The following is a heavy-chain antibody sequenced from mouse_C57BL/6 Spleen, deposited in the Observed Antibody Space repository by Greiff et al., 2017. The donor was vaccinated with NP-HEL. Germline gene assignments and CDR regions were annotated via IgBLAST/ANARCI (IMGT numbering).Heavy chain of an antibody. CDR2: IHPNSGST. V-gene: IGHV1-64*01. D-gene: IGHD1-1*01. CDR3: ARVGRGGSSTGYAMDY. CDR1: GYTFTSYW. J-gene: IGHJ4*01. Sequence: QVQLQQSGAELVKPGASVKLSCKASGYTFTSYWMHWVKQRPGQGLEWIGMIHPNSGSTNYNEKFKSKATLTVDKSSNTAYMQLSSLTSEDSAVYYSARVGRGGSSTGYAMDYWGQGTSVTVSS.